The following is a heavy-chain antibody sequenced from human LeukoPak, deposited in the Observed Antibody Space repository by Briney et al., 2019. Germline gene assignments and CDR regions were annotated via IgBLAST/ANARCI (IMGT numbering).Heavy chain of an antibody. CDR3: ARGVWATFYYYYIDV. Sequence: PSETLSLTCTVSGGSIGNYYWSWIRQPAGKGLERIGRMYISGSTDYNPSLKSRVTMSIDTPKNQFSLKLSSVTAADTAIYYCARGVWATFYYYYIDVWGKGTTVTVSS. CDR2: MYISGST. D-gene: IGHD5-12*01. V-gene: IGHV4-4*07. J-gene: IGHJ6*03. CDR1: GGSIGNYY.